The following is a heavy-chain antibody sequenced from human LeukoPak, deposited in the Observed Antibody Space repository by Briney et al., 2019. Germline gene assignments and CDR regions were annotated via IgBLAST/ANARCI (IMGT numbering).Heavy chain of an antibody. V-gene: IGHV3-21*01. D-gene: IGHD6-13*01. Sequence: GGPLRLSCAASGFTFSTYSMNWVRQAPGKGLEWVSSISSSSSYIYYPDSVKGRFTISRDNAKNSLYLQMNSLRAEGTAVYYCARSTSYSAAAGTPENAFDIWGQGTMVTVSS. CDR3: ARSTSYSAAAGTPENAFDI. CDR1: GFTFSTYS. J-gene: IGHJ3*02. CDR2: ISSSSSYI.